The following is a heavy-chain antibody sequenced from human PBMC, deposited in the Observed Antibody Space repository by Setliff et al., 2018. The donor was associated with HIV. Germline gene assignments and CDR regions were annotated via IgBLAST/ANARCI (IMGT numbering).Heavy chain of an antibody. CDR2: IYHTGKT. D-gene: IGHD1-26*01. CDR1: GDPIFIGGYY. J-gene: IGHJ5*02. V-gene: IGHV4-31*03. CDR3: AKEGNSVDSWLDP. Sequence: SETLSLTCTVSGDPIFIGGYYWSWIRQHPGGGLEWIGYIYHTGKTYYNPSLQSRIIMSLDMSQNQFSLKLSSVTAADTAVYYCAKEGNSVDSWLDPWGPGTLVTV.